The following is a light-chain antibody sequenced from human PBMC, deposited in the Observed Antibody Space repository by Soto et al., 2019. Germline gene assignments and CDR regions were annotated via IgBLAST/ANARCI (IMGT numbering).Light chain of an antibody. V-gene: IGLV2-14*01. CDR2: EVS. CDR1: SXDVGGYNY. Sequence: QSVLTQPASVSGTPGQSITISRTGTSXDVGGYNYVSWYQQHPGKAPKLMIYEVSNRPSGVSNRFSGSKSGYTASLTISGLQAEVEADYYCILYAGSSTLDGVGTWTNVTV. J-gene: IGLJ1*01. CDR3: ILYAGSSTLDG.